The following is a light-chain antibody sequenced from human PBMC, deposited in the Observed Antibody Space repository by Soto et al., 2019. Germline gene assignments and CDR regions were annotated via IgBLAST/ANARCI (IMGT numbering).Light chain of an antibody. J-gene: IGLJ3*02. Sequence: QSALTQPTSASGSPGQSVTISCTGTSSDVGAYNYVSCYQQHQGRAPKLLIYEVRKRPSGVPDRFSGSKSENTACLTVSGLQAEDEAEYSCSSYACNKNFVVVGGGTKVTVL. CDR1: SSDVGAYNY. CDR3: SSYACNKNFVV. V-gene: IGLV2-8*01. CDR2: EVR.